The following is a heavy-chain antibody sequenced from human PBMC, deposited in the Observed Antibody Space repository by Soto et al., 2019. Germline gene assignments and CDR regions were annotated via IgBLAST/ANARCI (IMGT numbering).Heavy chain of an antibody. V-gene: IGHV5-10-1*01. CDR3: ARHTGITGTTWDYYYYGMDV. J-gene: IGHJ6*02. Sequence: PGESLKISCKGSGYSFTSYWISWVLHMPGKGLEWMGRIDPSDSYTNYSPSFQGHVTISADKSISTAYLQWSSLKASDTAMYYCARHTGITGTTWDYYYYGMDVWGQGTTVTV. D-gene: IGHD1-7*01. CDR2: IDPSDSYT. CDR1: GYSFTSYW.